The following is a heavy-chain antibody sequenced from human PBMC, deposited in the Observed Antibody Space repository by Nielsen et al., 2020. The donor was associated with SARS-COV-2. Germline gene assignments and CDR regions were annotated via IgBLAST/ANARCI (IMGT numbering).Heavy chain of an antibody. V-gene: IGHV3-7*03. CDR3: ARDTLEKYYDILTGWIYYYYGMDV. D-gene: IGHD3-9*01. CDR2: IKQDGSEK. J-gene: IGHJ6*02. CDR1: GFTFSSYW. Sequence: GESLKISCAASGFTFSSYWMSWVRQAPGKGLEWVANIKQDGSEKYYVDSVKGRFTISRDNAKNSLYLQMNSLRAEDTAVYYCARDTLEKYYDILTGWIYYYYGMDVWGQGTTVTVSS.